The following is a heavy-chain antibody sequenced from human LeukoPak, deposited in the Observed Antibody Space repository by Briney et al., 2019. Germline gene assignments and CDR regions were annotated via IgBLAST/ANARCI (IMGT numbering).Heavy chain of an antibody. D-gene: IGHD3-10*02. V-gene: IGHV1-18*01. CDR3: ARDLPTITPRRITMYYFDY. J-gene: IGHJ4*02. Sequence: ASVKVSCKASGYTFTSYGISWVRQAPGQGLEWMGWISAYNGNTNYAQKLQGRVTMTTDTSTSTAYVELRSLRSDDTAVYYCARDLPTITPRRITMYYFDYWGQGTLVTVSS. CDR2: ISAYNGNT. CDR1: GYTFTSYG.